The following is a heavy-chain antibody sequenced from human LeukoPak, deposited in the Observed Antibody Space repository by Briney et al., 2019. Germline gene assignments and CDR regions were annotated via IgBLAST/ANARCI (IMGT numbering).Heavy chain of an antibody. J-gene: IGHJ5*02. D-gene: IGHD3-10*01. V-gene: IGHV4-59*08. CDR2: IHYSGST. CDR3: ARLRARNGSGSSNWFDP. Sequence: SETLSLTCTVSGGTISSYYWNWIRQPPGKGLEWIGYIHYSGSTNYNPSLASRVTISLDTSKNQFSLKLSSVTAADTALYYCARLRARNGSGSSNWFDPWGQGTLVTVSS. CDR1: GGTISSYY.